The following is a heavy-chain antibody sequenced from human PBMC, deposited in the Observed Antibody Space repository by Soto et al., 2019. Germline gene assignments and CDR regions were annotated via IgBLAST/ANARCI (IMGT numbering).Heavy chain of an antibody. CDR2: IRSKAYGGTT. D-gene: IGHD3-3*01. V-gene: IGHV3-49*03. Sequence: PGGSLRLSCTASGFTFGDYAMSWFRQAPGKGLEWVGFIRSKAYGGTTEYAASVKGRFTISRDDSKSIAYLQMNSLKTEDTAVYYCYTYYDFWSGYYGMDVWGQGTTVTVSS. CDR3: YTYYDFWSGYYGMDV. CDR1: GFTFGDYA. J-gene: IGHJ6*02.